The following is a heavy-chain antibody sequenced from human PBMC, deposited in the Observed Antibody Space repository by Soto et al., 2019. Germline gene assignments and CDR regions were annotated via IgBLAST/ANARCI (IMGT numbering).Heavy chain of an antibody. CDR3: ARAVLYYDSSGYYYFDY. J-gene: IGHJ4*02. D-gene: IGHD3-22*01. V-gene: IGHV3-13*01. CDR1: GFTFSSYD. Sequence: PGGSLRLSCAASGFTFSSYDMHWVRQATGKGLEWVSAIGTAGDTYYPGSVKGRFTISRENAKNSLYLQMNSLRAGDTAVYYCARAVLYYDSSGYYYFDYWGQGTLVTVSS. CDR2: IGTAGDT.